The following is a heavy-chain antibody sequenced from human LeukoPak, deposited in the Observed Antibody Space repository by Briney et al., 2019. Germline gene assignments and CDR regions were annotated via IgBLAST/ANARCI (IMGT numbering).Heavy chain of an antibody. J-gene: IGHJ4*02. CDR1: GGSFSGYY. CDR2: INHSGST. D-gene: IGHD2-2*01. CDR3: ARAAEYCSSTSCSVDY. Sequence: SETLSLTCAVYGGSFSGYYWSWIRQPPGKGLEWIGEINHSGSTNYNPSLTSRVTISVDTSKNQFSLKLSSVTAADTAVYYCARAAEYCSSTSCSVDYWGQGTLVTVSS. V-gene: IGHV4-34*01.